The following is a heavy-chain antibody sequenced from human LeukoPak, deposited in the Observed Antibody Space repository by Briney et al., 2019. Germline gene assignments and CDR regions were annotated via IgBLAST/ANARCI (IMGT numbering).Heavy chain of an antibody. CDR1: GFTSSDYY. Sequence: GGSLRLSCAASGFTSSDYYMSWIRQAPGKGLEWVSYISSSGSTIYYADSVKGRFTISRDNAKNSLYLQMNSLRAEDTAVYYCARDPATYSSSGWFDPWGQGTLVTVSS. V-gene: IGHV3-11*01. CDR2: ISSSGSTI. J-gene: IGHJ5*02. D-gene: IGHD6-6*01. CDR3: ARDPATYSSSGWFDP.